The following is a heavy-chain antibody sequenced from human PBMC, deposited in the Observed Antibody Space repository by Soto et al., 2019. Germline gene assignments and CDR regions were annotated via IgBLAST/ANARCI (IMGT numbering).Heavy chain of an antibody. J-gene: IGHJ6*02. CDR3: VHSRCGGDCLGSYSPHYSSGMDV. CDR1: GFSLSTGGVG. Sequence: QITLKESGPTLVKPTQTLTLTCTFSGFSLSTGGVGVGWIRQPPGKALEWLALIYWDDDKRYSPSLKSRLTTTKDTSKCRGVLTMTNMDPVDTSTYYCVHSRCGGDCLGSYSPHYSSGMDVWGQGTTVTVSS. V-gene: IGHV2-5*02. CDR2: IYWDDDK. D-gene: IGHD2-21*02.